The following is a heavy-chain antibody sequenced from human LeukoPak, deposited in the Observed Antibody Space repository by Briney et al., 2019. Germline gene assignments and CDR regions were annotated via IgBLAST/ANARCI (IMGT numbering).Heavy chain of an antibody. CDR1: GFTFSSYA. V-gene: IGHV3-23*01. D-gene: IGHD2-8*01. CDR3: TNGVWVRGH. Sequence: GGSLRLSCAASGFTFSSYAMSWVRQAPGKGLEWVSDISGSGGSTYYADSVKGRFTISRDNSKNTLYRQMNSVRADDSAVYYCTNGVWVRGHWGQNTLVTVSS. CDR2: ISGSGGST. J-gene: IGHJ1*01.